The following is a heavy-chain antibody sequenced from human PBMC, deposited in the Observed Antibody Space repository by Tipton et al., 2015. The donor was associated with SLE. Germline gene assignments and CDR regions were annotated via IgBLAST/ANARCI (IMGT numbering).Heavy chain of an antibody. CDR3: ARDYGPGNWFDP. J-gene: IGHJ5*02. V-gene: IGHV4-59*01. CDR2: IYYSGST. CDR1: GGSTSSYY. Sequence: TLSLTCTVSGGSTSSYYWSWIRQPPGKGLEWIGYIYYSGSTNYNPSLKSRVTISVDTSKNQFSLKLSSVTAADTAVYYCARDYGPGNWFDPWGQGTLVTVSS. D-gene: IGHD4-17*01.